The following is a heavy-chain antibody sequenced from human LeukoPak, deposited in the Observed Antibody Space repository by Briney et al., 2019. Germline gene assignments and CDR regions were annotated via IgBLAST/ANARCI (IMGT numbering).Heavy chain of an antibody. V-gene: IGHV3-23*01. Sequence: AGRSLRLSCAASGFTFGGFTMALVRQTPRKGLEWLSGILADADGGRTYYADSVKGRFTISRDNSKNTLYLQMNNLRADDTAVYFCAKDLNYGDGRWEFDPWGQGTLVTV. CDR2: ILADADGGRT. CDR3: AKDLNYGDGRWEFDP. D-gene: IGHD4-17*01. CDR1: GFTFGGFT. J-gene: IGHJ5*02.